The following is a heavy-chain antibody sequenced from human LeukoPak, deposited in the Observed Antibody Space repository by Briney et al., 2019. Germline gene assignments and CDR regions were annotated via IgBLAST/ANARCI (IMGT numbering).Heavy chain of an antibody. D-gene: IGHD3-10*01. J-gene: IGHJ6*02. Sequence: GGSLRLSCAASGFTFSDYYMSWIRQAPGKGLEWVSAISGSGVSTYYAESVKGRFTISRDNSKNTLYLQLNSLRAEDTAVYYCAKDGPMVRGVIISSHYYGMDVWGQGTTVTVSS. CDR2: ISGSGVST. V-gene: IGHV3-23*01. CDR1: GFTFSDYY. CDR3: AKDGPMVRGVIISSHYYGMDV.